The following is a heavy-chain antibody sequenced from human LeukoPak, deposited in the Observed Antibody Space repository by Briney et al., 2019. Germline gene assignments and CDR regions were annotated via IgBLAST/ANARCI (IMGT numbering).Heavy chain of an antibody. J-gene: IGHJ4*02. V-gene: IGHV4-34*01. Sequence: SETLSLTCAVYGGSFSGYYWSWIRQPPGKGLEWIGEINHSGSTNYNPSLKSRVTISVDRSKNQFSLKLSSVTAADTAVYYCAGSLAAAGTDFDYWGQGTLVTVSS. CDR3: AGSLAAAGTDFDY. CDR2: INHSGST. CDR1: GGSFSGYY. D-gene: IGHD6-13*01.